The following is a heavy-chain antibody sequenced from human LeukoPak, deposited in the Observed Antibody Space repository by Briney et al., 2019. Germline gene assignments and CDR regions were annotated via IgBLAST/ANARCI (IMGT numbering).Heavy chain of an antibody. Sequence: ASVKVSCKASGYTFTSYDINWVRQAPGQGLEWMGWMNPNSGNTGYAQKFQGRVTMTRDTSISTAYMELSRLRSDDTAVYYCARDQGLWFGEPSLYFDYWGQGTLVTVSS. CDR3: ARDQGLWFGEPSLYFDY. J-gene: IGHJ4*02. CDR2: MNPNSGNT. D-gene: IGHD3-10*01. V-gene: IGHV1-8*02. CDR1: GYTFTSYD.